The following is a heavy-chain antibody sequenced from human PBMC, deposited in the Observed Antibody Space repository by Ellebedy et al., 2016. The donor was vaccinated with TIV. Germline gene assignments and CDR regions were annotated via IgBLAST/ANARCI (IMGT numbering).Heavy chain of an antibody. Sequence: PGGSLRLSCAASGFTFSCCAMSWVRQAPGKGLEWVSVISNSGDTTYADSVRGRFTISRDNSINTLYLQMNSLRADDTAIDYCAKLAGISSWYAEYWGQGTLVTVSS. J-gene: IGHJ4*02. V-gene: IGHV3-23*01. CDR2: ISNSGDTT. D-gene: IGHD6-13*01. CDR1: GFTFSCCA. CDR3: AKLAGISSWYAEY.